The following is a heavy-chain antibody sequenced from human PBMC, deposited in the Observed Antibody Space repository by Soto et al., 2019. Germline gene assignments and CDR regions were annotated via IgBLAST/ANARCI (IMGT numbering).Heavy chain of an antibody. CDR1: RFTFSNHA. D-gene: IGHD6-6*01. J-gene: IGHJ4*02. Sequence: GGSLRLSCAASRFTFSNHAMSWVRQAPGEGLEWVSAISGSGVGTYYADSVKGRFTISRDNSKNTLSLQMNSLRAEDTAVYYCAKGSSSSRPYYFDHWGQGTLVTVSS. CDR2: ISGSGVGT. V-gene: IGHV3-23*01. CDR3: AKGSSSSRPYYFDH.